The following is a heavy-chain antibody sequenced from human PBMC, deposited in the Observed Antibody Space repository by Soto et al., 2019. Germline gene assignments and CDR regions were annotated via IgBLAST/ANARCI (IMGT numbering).Heavy chain of an antibody. V-gene: IGHV1-3*01. CDR1: GYTFTSYA. CDR3: ARVIXXLYYFDY. D-gene: IGHD3-10*01. Sequence: QVQLVQSGAEVKKPGASVKVSCKASGYTFTSYAMHXVRXXXXXXLEWMGWINAGNGNTKYSQKFQGRVTITRDTXXXTXXXXXXXXXXXXXXVYYCARVIXXLYYFDYWGQGTLVTVSS. CDR2: INAGNGNT. J-gene: IGHJ4*02.